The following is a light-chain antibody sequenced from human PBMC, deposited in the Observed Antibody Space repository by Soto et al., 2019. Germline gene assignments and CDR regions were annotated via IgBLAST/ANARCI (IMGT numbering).Light chain of an antibody. V-gene: IGLV4-60*02. CDR3: ETGDSNTLV. CDR1: SGHSSYI. CDR2: LEGSGSY. J-gene: IGLJ3*02. Sequence: QAVVTQSSSASASLGSSVKLTCTLSSGHSSYIIAWHQQQPGKAPRYLMKLEGSGSYNKGSGVPDRFSGSSSGADRYLTISNLQFEDEADYYCETGDSNTLVFGGGTKLTVL.